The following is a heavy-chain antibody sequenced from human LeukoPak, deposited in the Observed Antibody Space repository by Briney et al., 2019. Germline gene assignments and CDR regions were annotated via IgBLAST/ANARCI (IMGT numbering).Heavy chain of an antibody. V-gene: IGHV5-51*01. CDR2: IYPGDSDT. Sequence: GESLKISCKGSGYSFTSYWIGWVRQMPGKGLEWMGIIYPGDSDTRYSPSFQGQVTISADKSISTAYLQWSSLKASDTAMYYCAGLGGSGSPGDNWFDPWGQGTLVTVSS. CDR3: AGLGGSGSPGDNWFDP. J-gene: IGHJ5*02. D-gene: IGHD3-10*01. CDR1: GYSFTSYW.